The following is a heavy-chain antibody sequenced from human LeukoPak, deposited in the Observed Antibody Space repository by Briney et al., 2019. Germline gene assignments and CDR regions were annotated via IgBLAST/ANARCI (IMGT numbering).Heavy chain of an antibody. J-gene: IGHJ6*03. Sequence: SETLSLTCTVSSGSISTSNYYWGWVRQPPGKALEWIGNIYYSGSTNYNPSLKSRVTISVDTSKNQFSLKLSSVTAADTAVYYCARDQATVTAQPRDYYMDVWGKGTTVTVSS. CDR2: IYYSGST. D-gene: IGHD4-17*01. CDR1: SGSISTSNYY. V-gene: IGHV4-39*07. CDR3: ARDQATVTAQPRDYYMDV.